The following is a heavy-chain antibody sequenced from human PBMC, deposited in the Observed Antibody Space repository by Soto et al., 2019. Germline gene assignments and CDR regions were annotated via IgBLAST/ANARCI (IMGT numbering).Heavy chain of an antibody. Sequence: PSETLSLTCAVSSGSIDNVYWWSWVRQSPGKGLEWIGETSHDGVTNYNPSLEGRITISIDKSKNLFYLVLNSVTAADTAMYYCARARGARYFDYWGQGTLVTVS. CDR2: TSHDGVT. V-gene: IGHV4-4*02. D-gene: IGHD2-15*01. J-gene: IGHJ4*02. CDR1: SGSIDNVYW. CDR3: ARARGARYFDY.